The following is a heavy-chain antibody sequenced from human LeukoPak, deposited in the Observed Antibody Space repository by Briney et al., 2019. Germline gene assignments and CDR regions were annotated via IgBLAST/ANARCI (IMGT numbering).Heavy chain of an antibody. V-gene: IGHV4-39*07. CDR2: IYYSGST. CDR1: GGSISSISYY. CDR3: ARARGLRYFDWLLYYYFDY. Sequence: ASETLSLTCTVSGGSISSISYYWDWIRQPPGKGLEWIGNIYYSGSTYYNPSLKSRVTISVDTSKNQFSLKLSSVTAADTAVYYCARARGLRYFDWLLYYYFDYWGQGTLVTVSS. J-gene: IGHJ4*02. D-gene: IGHD3-9*01.